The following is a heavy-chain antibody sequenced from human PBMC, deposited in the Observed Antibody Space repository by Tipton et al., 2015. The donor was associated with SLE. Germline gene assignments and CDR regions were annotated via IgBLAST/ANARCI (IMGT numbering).Heavy chain of an antibody. CDR2: INPSAGTT. D-gene: IGHD1-1*01. Sequence: QLVQSGPEVKKPGASVTVSCKASGYTFTSYYVHWVRQAPGQGLEWMGVINPSAGTTKYSQNYQGRVTLTRDTSTNTVYMEMRGLRSEDTAVYYCASSEDVQDFAYWGQGTLVTVSS. V-gene: IGHV1-46*01. J-gene: IGHJ4*02. CDR3: ASSEDVQDFAY. CDR1: GYTFTSYY.